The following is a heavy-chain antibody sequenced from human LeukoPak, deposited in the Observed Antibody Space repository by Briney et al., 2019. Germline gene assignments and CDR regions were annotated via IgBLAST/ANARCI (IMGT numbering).Heavy chain of an antibody. CDR3: ARAELVIVPLNYYYYMDV. J-gene: IGHJ6*03. Sequence: QPGGSLRLSCAASGFTFSNYGMNWVRQAPGKGLEWVSGITGNGGTTYYADSVKGRFTISRDNSKNTLYLQMNSLRAEDTAVYYCARAELVIVPLNYYYYMDVWGKGTTVTISS. D-gene: IGHD2/OR15-2a*01. CDR1: GFTFSNYG. V-gene: IGHV3-23*01. CDR2: ITGNGGTT.